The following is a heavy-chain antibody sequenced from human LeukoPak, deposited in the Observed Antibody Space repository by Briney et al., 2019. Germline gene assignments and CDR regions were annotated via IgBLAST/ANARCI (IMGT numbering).Heavy chain of an antibody. D-gene: IGHD6-13*01. CDR1: GFTFSSYG. J-gene: IGHJ4*02. CDR3: ARVLAAAGLVD. CDR2: IKQDGSEQ. Sequence: SGGSLRLSCAASGFTFSSYGMHWVRQAPGKGLEWVSNIKQDGSEQYYVDSVKGRFTISRDNAKNSLYLQLNSLRAEDTAVYYCARVLAAAGLVDWGQGTLVTVSS. V-gene: IGHV3-7*01.